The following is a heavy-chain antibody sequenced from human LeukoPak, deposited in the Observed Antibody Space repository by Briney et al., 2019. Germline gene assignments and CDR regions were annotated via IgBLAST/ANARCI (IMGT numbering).Heavy chain of an antibody. Sequence: PSETLSLTCAVYGGSFSGYYWSWIRQPPGKGLEWIGSIYYSGSTYYNPSLKSRVTISVDTSKNQFSLKLSSVTAADTAVYYCARDLVPRLSPPLGYTSHHPRTTFSNWFDPWGQGTLVTVSS. J-gene: IGHJ5*02. D-gene: IGHD2/OR15-2a*01. CDR1: GGSFSGYY. CDR2: IYYSGST. CDR3: ARDLVPRLSPPLGYTSHHPRTTFSNWFDP. V-gene: IGHV4-34*01.